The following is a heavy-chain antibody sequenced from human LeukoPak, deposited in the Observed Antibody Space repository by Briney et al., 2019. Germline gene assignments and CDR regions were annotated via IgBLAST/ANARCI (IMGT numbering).Heavy chain of an antibody. V-gene: IGHV3-23*01. CDR1: GFSFSSDG. Sequence: PGGSLRLSCSASGFSFSSDGMSWVRQAPGKGLEWVSGILGGAGSTYYADSVKGRFTISRDNSKNTLYLQMNSLRAEDTAVYYCAKDRSIAAGDDAFDIWGQGTMVTVSS. CDR2: ILGGAGST. CDR3: AKDRSIAAGDDAFDI. D-gene: IGHD6-13*01. J-gene: IGHJ3*02.